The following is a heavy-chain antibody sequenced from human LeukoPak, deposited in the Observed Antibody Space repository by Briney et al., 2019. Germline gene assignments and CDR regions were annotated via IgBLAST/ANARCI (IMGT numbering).Heavy chain of an antibody. J-gene: IGHJ6*02. Sequence: PSETLSLTCCVFGGSFSGSYWRWLPPPPGKGLEWIGEISHSGSISYNSSIKSRVTISVDTSKNQFSLRLRSVTAADTAVYYCARADGSSTSCSGVWGQGTTVTVSS. CDR2: ISHSGSI. CDR1: GGSFSGSY. D-gene: IGHD2-2*01. V-gene: IGHV4-34*01. CDR3: ARADGSSTSCSGV.